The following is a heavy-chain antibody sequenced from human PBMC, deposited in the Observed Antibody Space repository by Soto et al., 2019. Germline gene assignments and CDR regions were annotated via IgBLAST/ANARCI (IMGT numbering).Heavy chain of an antibody. CDR2: INPSGGST. Sequence: QVQLVQSGAEVKKPGASVKVSCKASGYTFTSYYMHWVRQAPGQGLEWMGIINPSGGSTSYAQKFQGRVTMTRDKSTSTVYMELSSLRSEDTAVYYCARDTKTTNIAFDIWGQGTMVTGSS. CDR1: GYTFTSYY. V-gene: IGHV1-46*01. CDR3: ARDTKTTNIAFDI. D-gene: IGHD2-8*01. J-gene: IGHJ3*02.